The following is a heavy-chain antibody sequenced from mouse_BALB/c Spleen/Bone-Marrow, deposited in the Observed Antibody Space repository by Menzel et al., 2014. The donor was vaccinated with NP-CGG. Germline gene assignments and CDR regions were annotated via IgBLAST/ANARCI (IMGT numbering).Heavy chain of an antibody. J-gene: IGHJ2*01. Sequence: EVQVVESGGGLVQPGGSRKPSCAASGFTFSDYGMAWVRQAPGKGPEWVAFISNLAYSIYYTDTVTGRFTISRENAKNTLYLEMSSLRSEDTAMYYCARALAYGSSFDYWGQGTTLTVSS. V-gene: IGHV5-15*02. CDR3: ARALAYGSSFDY. D-gene: IGHD1-1*01. CDR1: GFTFSDYG. CDR2: ISNLAYSI.